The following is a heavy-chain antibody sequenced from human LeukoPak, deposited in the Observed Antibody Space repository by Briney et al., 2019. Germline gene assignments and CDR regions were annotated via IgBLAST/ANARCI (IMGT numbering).Heavy chain of an antibody. Sequence: SETLSLTCAVYGGSFSGCYWSWIRQPPGKGLEWIGEINHSGSTNYNPSLKSRVTISVDTSKNQFSLKLSSVTAADTAVYYCARVGNDPYYFDYWGQGTLVTVSS. J-gene: IGHJ4*02. CDR3: ARVGNDPYYFDY. V-gene: IGHV4-34*01. CDR2: INHSGST. D-gene: IGHD1-1*01. CDR1: GGSFSGCY.